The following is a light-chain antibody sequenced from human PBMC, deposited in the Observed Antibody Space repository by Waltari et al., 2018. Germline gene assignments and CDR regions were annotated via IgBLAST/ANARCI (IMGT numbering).Light chain of an antibody. Sequence: QSALTQPASVSGSPGQSITISCTGTSSDVGGSNYVSWYQQHPGKAPKLMIYDVSKRPSGVSNRFSGSKSGNTASLTISGLQAEDEADYYCSSYTSSSILFGGGTKLTVL. CDR1: SSDVGGSNY. CDR3: SSYTSSSIL. V-gene: IGLV2-14*01. J-gene: IGLJ2*01. CDR2: DVS.